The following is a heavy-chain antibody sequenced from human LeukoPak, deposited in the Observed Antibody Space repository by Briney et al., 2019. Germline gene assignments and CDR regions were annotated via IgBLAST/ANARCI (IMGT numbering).Heavy chain of an antibody. D-gene: IGHD3-22*01. J-gene: IGHJ4*02. V-gene: IGHV3-23*01. Sequence: GGSLRLSCAASGFTFSSYAMSWVRQAPGKGLEWVSAISGSGGSTYYADSVKGRFTISRDNAKNSLYLQMNSLRAEDTAVYYCARNTYSDYYDSSGYSPGDFDYWGQGTLVTVSS. CDR3: ARNTYSDYYDSSGYSPGDFDY. CDR1: GFTFSSYA. CDR2: ISGSGGST.